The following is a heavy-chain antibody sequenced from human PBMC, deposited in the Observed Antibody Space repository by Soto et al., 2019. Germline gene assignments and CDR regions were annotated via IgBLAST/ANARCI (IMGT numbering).Heavy chain of an antibody. D-gene: IGHD1-1*01. V-gene: IGHV1-8*01. CDR1: GYTFTSYD. J-gene: IGHJ3*02. CDR2: MNPKSGNK. CDR3: ARERGDAFDI. Sequence: QVQLVQSWAEVKKPGASVKVSCKASGYTFTSYDINWVRQATGQGLEWMGRMNPKSGNKVDAQKFQSRVNMTRNTAVSSAYLQLSSLRSEDTTVYYCARERGDAFDIWGPGTMVTVSS.